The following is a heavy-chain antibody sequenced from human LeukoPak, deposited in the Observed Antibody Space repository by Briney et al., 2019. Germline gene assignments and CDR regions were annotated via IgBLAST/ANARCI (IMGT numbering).Heavy chain of an antibody. CDR1: GYSFTSYW. CDR3: ARSYDILTGYLNWFDP. Sequence: GESLKISCKGSGYSFTSYWIGWVRQMPGKGLEWVGIIYPGDSDTRYSPSFQGQVTISADKSISTAYLQWSSLKASDTAMYYCARSYDILTGYLNWFDPWGQGTLVTVSS. D-gene: IGHD3-9*01. J-gene: IGHJ5*02. CDR2: IYPGDSDT. V-gene: IGHV5-51*01.